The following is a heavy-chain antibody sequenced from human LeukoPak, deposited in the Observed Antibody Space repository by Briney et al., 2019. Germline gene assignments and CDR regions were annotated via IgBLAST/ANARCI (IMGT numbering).Heavy chain of an antibody. V-gene: IGHV3-21*01. CDR2: ISSSSNYI. J-gene: IGHJ4*02. CDR3: ARDEGVSFDY. CDR1: GFTFSAYN. Sequence: GGSLRLSCVTSGFTFSAYNMNWVRQAPGKGLEWVSCISSSSNYIYYADSVKGRFTISRDNAKNSLYLQMNSLRAEDTAVYYCARDEGVSFDYWGQGTLVTVSS.